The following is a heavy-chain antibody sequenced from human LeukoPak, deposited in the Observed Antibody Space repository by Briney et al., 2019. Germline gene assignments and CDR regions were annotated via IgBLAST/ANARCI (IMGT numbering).Heavy chain of an antibody. Sequence: SVRVSCKASGGAFSRYAISRVRQSPGQGLEWMGGMIPIFGTAKYAQKFQGRVTITADESTSTAYMELSSLRSEDTAVYYCARDSSEFRSLIPHWGQGTLVTVSS. CDR2: MIPIFGTA. V-gene: IGHV1-69*13. J-gene: IGHJ1*01. D-gene: IGHD2-21*01. CDR3: ARDSSEFRSLIPH. CDR1: GGAFSRYA.